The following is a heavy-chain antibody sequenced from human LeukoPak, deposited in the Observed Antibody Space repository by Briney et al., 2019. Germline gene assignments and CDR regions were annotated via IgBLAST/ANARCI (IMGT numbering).Heavy chain of an antibody. Sequence: SETLSLTCAVYGGSFSGYYWSWIRQPPGKGLEWIGEINHSGSTNYNPSLKSRVTISVDTSKNQSSLKLSSVTAADTAVYYCAREEKDRAYVDDYWGQGTLVTVSS. CDR3: AREEKDRAYVDDY. CDR1: GGSFSGYY. V-gene: IGHV4-34*01. J-gene: IGHJ4*02. CDR2: INHSGST. D-gene: IGHD2-8*01.